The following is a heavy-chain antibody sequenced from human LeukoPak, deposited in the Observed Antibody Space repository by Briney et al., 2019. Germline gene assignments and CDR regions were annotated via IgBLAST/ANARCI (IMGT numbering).Heavy chain of an antibody. CDR1: GGTFSSYA. CDR3: ARDHLGACSGGSCLYY. V-gene: IGHV1-69*01. J-gene: IGHJ4*02. CDR2: IIPIFGTA. Sequence: KVSCKASGGTFSSYAISWVRQAPGQGLEWMGGIIPIFGTANYAQKFQGRVTITADESTSTAYMELSSLRSEDTAVYYCARDHLGACSGGSCLYYWGQGTLVTVSS. D-gene: IGHD2-15*01.